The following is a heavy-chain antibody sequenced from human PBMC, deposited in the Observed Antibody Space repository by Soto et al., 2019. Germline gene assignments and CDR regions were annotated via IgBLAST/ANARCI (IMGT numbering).Heavy chain of an antibody. CDR2: ISSGGSSK. CDR3: GRRGPLNNIEGVLDYFGLDV. J-gene: IGHJ6*02. V-gene: IGHV3-11*01. CDR1: GFTFRDYY. D-gene: IGHD1-26*01. Sequence: QAQLVESGGGLVKPGGSLRLSCAASGFTFRDYYMSWIRQAPGKGLEWISYISSGGSSKVYTEFVKGRFTISRDIAKNSLYLKKDCLGVEDTLVYFFGRRGPLNNIEGVLDYFGLDVCGQGTSVTASS.